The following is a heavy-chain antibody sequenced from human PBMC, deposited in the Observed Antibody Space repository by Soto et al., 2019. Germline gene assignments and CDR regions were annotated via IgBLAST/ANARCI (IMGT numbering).Heavy chain of an antibody. D-gene: IGHD3-22*01. CDR3: TSEHYYDSSGYYWPPDY. J-gene: IGHJ4*02. CDR1: GFTFSGSA. CDR2: IRSKANSYAT. V-gene: IGHV3-73*01. Sequence: GGSLRLSCAASGFTFSGSAMHWVRQASGKGLEWVGRIRSKANSYATAYAASVKGRFTISRDDSKNTAYLQMNSLKTEDTAVYYCTSEHYYDSSGYYWPPDYWGQGTLVTVSS.